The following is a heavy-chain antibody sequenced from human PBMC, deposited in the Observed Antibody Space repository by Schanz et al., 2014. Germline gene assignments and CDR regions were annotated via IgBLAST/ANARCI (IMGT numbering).Heavy chain of an antibody. V-gene: IGHV3-53*01. CDR2: IYSGGST. J-gene: IGHJ3*02. D-gene: IGHD1-1*01. Sequence: EVQLVESGGGLIQPGGSLRLSCAASGFTVSSNYMSWVRQAPGKGLEWVSVIYSGGSTYYADSVKGRFTISRDNSKKTLYLQMNSLRAEDTAVYYCARDRWDWNNAFDIWGQGTMVTVSS. CDR3: ARDRWDWNNAFDI. CDR1: GFTVSSNY.